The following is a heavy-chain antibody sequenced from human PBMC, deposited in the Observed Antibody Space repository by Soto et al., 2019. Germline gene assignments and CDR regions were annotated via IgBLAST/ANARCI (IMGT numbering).Heavy chain of an antibody. J-gene: IGHJ6*03. D-gene: IGHD3-3*01. V-gene: IGHV4-34*01. CDR2: INHSGST. CDR3: ARGLRCEYESDHHYYMDV. CDR1: GGSFSGYY. Sequence: PSETLSHTCAVYGGSFSGYYWSWIRQPPGKGLEWIGEINHSGSTNYNPSLKSRVTISVDTSKNQFSLKLSSVTAADTAVYYCARGLRCEYESDHHYYMDVPGKGTTVPVSS.